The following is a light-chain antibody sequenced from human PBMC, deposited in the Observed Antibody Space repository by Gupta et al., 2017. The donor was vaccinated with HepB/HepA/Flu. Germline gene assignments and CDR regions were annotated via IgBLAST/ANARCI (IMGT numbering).Light chain of an antibody. CDR3: QVWDSSSDHVV. CDR2: YDS. V-gene: IGLV3-21*04. J-gene: IGLJ2*01. CDR1: NIGSKS. Sequence: GGNNIGSKSVHWYQQKPGQAPVLVIYYDSDRPSGIPERFSGSNSGNTATLTISRVEAGDEADYYCQVWDSSSDHVVFGGGTKLTVL.